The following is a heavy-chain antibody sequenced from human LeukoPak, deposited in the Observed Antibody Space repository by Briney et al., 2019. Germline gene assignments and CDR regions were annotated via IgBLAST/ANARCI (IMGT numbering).Heavy chain of an antibody. CDR3: ARDWGSSGWYDY. V-gene: IGHV4-4*07. CDR1: GGSISSYY. Sequence: SETLSLTCTVSGGSISSYYWSWIRQPAGKGLEWIGRIYTSGSTNYNPPLKSRVAMSVDTSKNQFALKLSSVTAADTAVFYCARDWGSSGWYDYWGQGTLVTVSS. D-gene: IGHD6-19*01. CDR2: IYTSGST. J-gene: IGHJ4*02.